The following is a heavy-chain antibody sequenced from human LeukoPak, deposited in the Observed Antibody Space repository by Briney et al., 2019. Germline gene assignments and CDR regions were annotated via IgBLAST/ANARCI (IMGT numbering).Heavy chain of an antibody. CDR2: IWYDGSNK. Sequence: GGSLRLSCAASGFTFSSYGMHWVRQAPGKGLEWVAVIWYDGSNKYYADSVKGRFTIPRDDSKNTLYLQMNSLRAEDTAVYYCARGSLLWFGELAPFDPWGQGTLVTVSS. V-gene: IGHV3-33*01. D-gene: IGHD3-10*01. CDR3: ARGSLLWFGELAPFDP. CDR1: GFTFSSYG. J-gene: IGHJ5*02.